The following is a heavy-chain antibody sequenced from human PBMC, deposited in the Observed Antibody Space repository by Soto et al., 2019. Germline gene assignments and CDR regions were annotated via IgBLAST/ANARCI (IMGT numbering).Heavy chain of an antibody. J-gene: IGHJ4*02. CDR1: GFTFSSYG. D-gene: IGHD2-21*02. CDR3: AMYGGHSLDY. V-gene: IGHV3-33*01. CDR2: IWYDGSTK. Sequence: QVHLVESGGGVVQPGRSLRLSCVASGFTFSSYGMHWVRQAPGKGLEWVAVIWYDGSTKYYGGSVKGRFTISRDNSKNTLYLQMNSLRAEDTAVYHCAMYGGHSLDYWGQGALVTVSS.